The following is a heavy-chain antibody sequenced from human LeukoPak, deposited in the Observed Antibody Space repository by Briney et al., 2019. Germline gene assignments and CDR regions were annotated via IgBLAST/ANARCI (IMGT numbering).Heavy chain of an antibody. D-gene: IGHD4-23*01. CDR2: ISGSGGST. Sequence: GGSLRLSCSASGFTFNYYAMTWVRQTPGKGLEWVSAISGSGGSTYYADSVKGRFTISRDNSKNTLYLQMNSLRAEDTAVYYCAKGLRWCDYWGQGTLVTVSS. CDR3: AKGLRWCDY. CDR1: GFTFNYYA. V-gene: IGHV3-23*01. J-gene: IGHJ4*02.